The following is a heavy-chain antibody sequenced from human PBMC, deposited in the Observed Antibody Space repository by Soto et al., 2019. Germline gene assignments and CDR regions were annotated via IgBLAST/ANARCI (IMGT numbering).Heavy chain of an antibody. V-gene: IGHV4-34*01. CDR2: INHSGST. CDR3: ARFYGYYYDSSRYYFDY. Sequence: PSETLSLTCGVYGGSFSGYYWSWIRQPPGKGLEWIGEINHSGSTNYNPSLKSRVTISVDTSKNQFSLKLSSVTAADTAVYYCARFYGYYYDSSRYYFDYWGQGTLVTVSS. J-gene: IGHJ4*02. CDR1: GGSFSGYY. D-gene: IGHD3-22*01.